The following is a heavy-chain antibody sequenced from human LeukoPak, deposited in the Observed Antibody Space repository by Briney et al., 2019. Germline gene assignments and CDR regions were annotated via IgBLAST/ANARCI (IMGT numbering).Heavy chain of an antibody. CDR3: ARERKYDSNFDY. J-gene: IGHJ4*02. CDR2: IKNDGSTT. CDR1: GFTFDDYG. D-gene: IGHD1-1*01. V-gene: IGHV3-74*01. Sequence: GGSLRLSCAASGFTFDDYGMSWVRQVPGKGLVWVSRIKNDGSTTTYADSVKGRFTVSRDNAKNTLYLQMNSLRAEDTAVYYCARERKYDSNFDYWGQGTLVTVSS.